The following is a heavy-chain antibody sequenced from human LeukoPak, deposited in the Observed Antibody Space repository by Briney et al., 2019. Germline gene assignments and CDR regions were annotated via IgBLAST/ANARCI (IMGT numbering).Heavy chain of an antibody. CDR1: GFAFRDYY. CDR3: ARGGWSRGWFDP. CDR2: ITMTGSVI. Sequence: GGSLRLSCAASGFAFRDYYMSWIRQAPGKGLEWISYITMTGSVIQYSDSVKGRFTTSRDNAKNSLYPQMNSLRAEDTAVYYCARGGWSRGWFDPWGQGTLVTVSS. V-gene: IGHV3-11*01. D-gene: IGHD6-19*01. J-gene: IGHJ5*02.